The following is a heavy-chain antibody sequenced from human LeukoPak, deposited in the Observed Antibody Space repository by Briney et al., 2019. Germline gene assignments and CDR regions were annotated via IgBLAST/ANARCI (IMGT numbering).Heavy chain of an antibody. Sequence: GGSLRLSCAASGFTFSTYNMSWVRQAPGKGLEWVALIWYDGSNKYYADSVKGRFTISRDNSKNTLYLQMNSLRAEDTAVYYCARDILSMSHWGQGTLVTVSS. CDR2: IWYDGSNK. D-gene: IGHD3-9*01. CDR1: GFTFSTYN. V-gene: IGHV3-33*08. CDR3: ARDILSMSH. J-gene: IGHJ4*02.